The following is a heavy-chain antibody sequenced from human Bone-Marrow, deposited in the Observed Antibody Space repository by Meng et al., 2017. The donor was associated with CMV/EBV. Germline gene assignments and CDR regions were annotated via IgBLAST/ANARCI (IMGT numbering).Heavy chain of an antibody. D-gene: IGHD1-26*01. Sequence: GESLKISCAASGFTFSSYWMSWVRQAPGKGLEWVANIKQDGSEKYYVDSVKGRFTISRDNAKNSLYLQMNSLRAEDTAVYYCARSYLYFQHWGQGTLVPVSS. CDR3: ARSYLYFQH. CDR1: GFTFSSYW. V-gene: IGHV3-7*01. CDR2: IKQDGSEK. J-gene: IGHJ1*01.